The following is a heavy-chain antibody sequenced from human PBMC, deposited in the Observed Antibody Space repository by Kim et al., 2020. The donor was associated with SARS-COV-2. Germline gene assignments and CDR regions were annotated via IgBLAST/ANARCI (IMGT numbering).Heavy chain of an antibody. CDR3: ARGRYYGSGSYYNRYYYGMDV. J-gene: IGHJ6*02. V-gene: IGHV4-34*01. CDR2: INHSGST. CDR1: GGSFSGYY. D-gene: IGHD3-10*01. Sequence: SETLSLTCAVYGGSFSGYYWSWIRQPPGKGLEWIGEINHSGSTNYNPSLKSRVTISVDTSKNQFSLKLSSVTAADTAVYYCARGRYYGSGSYYNRYYYGMDVWGQGTTVTVSS.